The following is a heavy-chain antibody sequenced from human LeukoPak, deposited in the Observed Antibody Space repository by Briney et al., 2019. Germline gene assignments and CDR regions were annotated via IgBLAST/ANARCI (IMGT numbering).Heavy chain of an antibody. CDR2: IYTSGST. D-gene: IGHD4-11*01. Sequence: PSETLSLTCTVSGGSISSYYWSWIRQPAGKGLEWIGHIYTSGSTNYNPSLKSRVTMSVDTSKNQFSLKLSSVTAADTAVYYCARGHYSNLGRYYYYYMDVWGKGTTVTVSS. J-gene: IGHJ6*03. CDR1: GGSISSYY. V-gene: IGHV4-4*07. CDR3: ARGHYSNLGRYYYYYMDV.